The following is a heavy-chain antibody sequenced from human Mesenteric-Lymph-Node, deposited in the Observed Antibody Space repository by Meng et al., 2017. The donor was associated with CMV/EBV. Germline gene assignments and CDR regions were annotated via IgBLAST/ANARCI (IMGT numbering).Heavy chain of an antibody. CDR1: GFTFSSYS. J-gene: IGHJ6*02. V-gene: IGHV3-21*01. CDR3: ARVGPAAATYYYYYGMDV. Sequence: GGSLRLSCAASGFTFSSYSMNWVRQAPGKGLEGVSSISSSSSYIYYANSVKGRFTISRDNAKNSLYLQMNSLRAEDTAVYYCARVGPAAATYYYYYGMDVWGQGTTVTVSS. D-gene: IGHD2-2*01. CDR2: ISSSSSYI.